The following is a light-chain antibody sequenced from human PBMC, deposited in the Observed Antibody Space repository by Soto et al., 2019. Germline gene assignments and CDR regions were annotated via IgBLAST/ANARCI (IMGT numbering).Light chain of an antibody. Sequence: QSVLTQPPSVSGAPGQRVTISCTGSSSNIGAGYDVHWYQQLPGTAPKLLIHGNSNRPSGVPDRFSGSKSGTSASLAITGLRAEEEADYYCQSYDSSLRGWVFGGGTQLTVL. V-gene: IGLV1-40*01. CDR3: QSYDSSLRGWV. CDR2: GNS. CDR1: SSNIGAGYD. J-gene: IGLJ3*02.